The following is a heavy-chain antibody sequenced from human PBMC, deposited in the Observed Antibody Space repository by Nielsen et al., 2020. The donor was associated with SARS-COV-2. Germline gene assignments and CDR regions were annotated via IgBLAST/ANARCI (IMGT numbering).Heavy chain of an antibody. D-gene: IGHD6-6*01. J-gene: IGHJ4*02. V-gene: IGHV4-39*01. CDR2: IYYSGTT. Sequence: SETLSLTCSVSGGSISSSTYYWGWIRQPPGKGLEWIGTIYYSGTTYYNPSLKSRVTISVDTSKSQFSLRRTSVTAADTAVYYCARQEIAARGSSIDYWGQGTLVTVSS. CDR3: ARQEIAARGSSIDY. CDR1: GGSISSSTYY.